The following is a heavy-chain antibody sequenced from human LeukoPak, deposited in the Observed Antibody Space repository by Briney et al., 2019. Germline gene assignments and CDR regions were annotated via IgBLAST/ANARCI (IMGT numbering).Heavy chain of an antibody. CDR2: ISSTGYNS. V-gene: IGHV3-23*01. J-gene: IGHJ4*02. Sequence: PGGSLRLSCAASGFTFRSAAMTWVRQGPEKGLQWVSLISSTGYNSYYADSVKGRFTISRDNSKNTLFLQMYSLRADDTAVYLCAKGSSGWGSFDFWGQGTLVTVSS. CDR1: GFTFRSAA. CDR3: AKGSSGWGSFDF. D-gene: IGHD6-19*01.